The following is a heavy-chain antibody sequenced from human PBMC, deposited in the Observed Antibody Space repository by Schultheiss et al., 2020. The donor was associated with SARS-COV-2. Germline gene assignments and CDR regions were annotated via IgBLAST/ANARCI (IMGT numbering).Heavy chain of an antibody. CDR1: GFTFSSYA. D-gene: IGHD6-19*01. Sequence: GGSLRLSCVASGFTFSSYAMSWVRQASGKGLEWVSAISGSGGTTYYADSVKGRFTISRDNSKNTLYLQMNSLRAEDTAVYYCAKYGRKAVAGADDWFDPWGQGTLVTVSS. CDR3: AKYGRKAVAGADDWFDP. CDR2: ISGSGGTT. V-gene: IGHV3-23*01. J-gene: IGHJ5*02.